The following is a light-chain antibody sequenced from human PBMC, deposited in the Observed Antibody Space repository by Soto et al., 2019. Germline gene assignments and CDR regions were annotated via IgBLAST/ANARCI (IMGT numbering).Light chain of an antibody. Sequence: IQMPQSPSSLSASVGDSVTITCRARQSISTYVNWYQQKPGKAPKLLIYASSSLQSGVPSRFSGSGSGTHFTLTINSLQPADFATYYCQQSYSTPRTFGQGTRVE. V-gene: IGKV1-39*01. J-gene: IGKJ1*01. CDR1: QSISTY. CDR2: ASS. CDR3: QQSYSTPRT.